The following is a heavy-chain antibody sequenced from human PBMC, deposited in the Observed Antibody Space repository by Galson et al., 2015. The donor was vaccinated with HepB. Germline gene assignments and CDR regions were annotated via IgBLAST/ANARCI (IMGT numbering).Heavy chain of an antibody. V-gene: IGHV3-23*01. D-gene: IGHD3-22*01. CDR3: AKDPVSYDSSGYYFYFDY. Sequence: SLRLSCAASGFTFSSYAMSWVRQAPGKGLEWVSAISGSGGSTYYADSVKGRFTISRDNSKNTLYLQMNSLRAEDTAVYYCAKDPVSYDSSGYYFYFDYWGQGTLVTVSS. J-gene: IGHJ4*02. CDR2: ISGSGGST. CDR1: GFTFSSYA.